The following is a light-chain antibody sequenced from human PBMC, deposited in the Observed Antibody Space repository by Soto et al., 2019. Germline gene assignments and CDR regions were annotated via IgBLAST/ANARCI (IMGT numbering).Light chain of an antibody. CDR1: QSVSSN. V-gene: IGKV3-15*01. CDR3: QQYKKWPPLT. J-gene: IGKJ1*01. CDR2: GAS. Sequence: EIVMTQSPATLSVSPGERATLSCRASQSVSSNLAWYQQKPGQAHRLLIYGASTRATGIPARFSGSGSGTEFTLTSSSRQSEDFAVYYCQQYKKWPPLTVGQGTKVEIK.